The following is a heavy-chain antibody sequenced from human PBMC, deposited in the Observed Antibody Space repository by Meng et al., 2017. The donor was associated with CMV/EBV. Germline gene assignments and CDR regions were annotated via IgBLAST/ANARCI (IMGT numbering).Heavy chain of an antibody. J-gene: IGHJ4*02. D-gene: IGHD6-19*01. Sequence: YTVINFEFSWVRQAPGQGLKWMGWISTYNGNTNYAQRLKGRDTLTTDTSTSTAYMELRSLRSNDTAVYYCARGGSYSSGWHEPRVWGQGTLVTVSS. CDR3: ARGGSYSSGWHEPRV. V-gene: IGHV1-18*01. CDR2: ISTYNGNT. CDR1: YTVINFE.